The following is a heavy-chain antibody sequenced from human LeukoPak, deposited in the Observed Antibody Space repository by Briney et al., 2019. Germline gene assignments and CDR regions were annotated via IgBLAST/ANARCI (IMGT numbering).Heavy chain of an antibody. V-gene: IGHV1-24*01. CDR3: ARGLGSSGWYYFDY. CDR1: GYTLTELS. CDR2: FGPEDGET. D-gene: IGHD6-19*01. J-gene: IGHJ4*02. Sequence: ASVKVSCKVSGYTLTELSMHWVRQAPGKGLEWMGGFGPEDGETIYAQKFQGRVTMTRNTSISTAYMELSSLRSEDTAVYYCARGLGSSGWYYFDYWGQGTLVTVSS.